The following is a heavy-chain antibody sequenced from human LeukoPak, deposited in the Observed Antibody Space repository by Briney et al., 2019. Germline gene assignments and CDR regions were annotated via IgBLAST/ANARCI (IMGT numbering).Heavy chain of an antibody. CDR3: ARHLSHSSGWPYYFDY. D-gene: IGHD6-19*01. CDR1: GYSFTSYW. Sequence: GESLKISGKGSGYSFTSYWIGWARQMPGKGLEWMGIIYPGDSDTRYSPSFQGQVTISADKSISTAYLQWSSLKASDTAMYYCARHLSHSSGWPYYFDYWGQGTLVTVSS. CDR2: IYPGDSDT. V-gene: IGHV5-51*01. J-gene: IGHJ4*02.